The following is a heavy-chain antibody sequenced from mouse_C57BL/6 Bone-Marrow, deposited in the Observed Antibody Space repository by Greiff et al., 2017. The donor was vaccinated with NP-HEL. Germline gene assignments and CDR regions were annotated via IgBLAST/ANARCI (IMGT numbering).Heavy chain of an antibody. Sequence: DVKLVESGGGLVKPGGSLKLSCAASGFTFSSYAMSWVRQTPEKRLEWVATISDGGSYTYYPDNVKGRFTISRDNAKNNLYLQMSHLKSEDTAMYYCARDRGGNYEGAMDYWGQGTSVTVSS. J-gene: IGHJ4*01. D-gene: IGHD2-1*01. CDR3: ARDRGGNYEGAMDY. CDR2: ISDGGSYT. V-gene: IGHV5-4*01. CDR1: GFTFSSYA.